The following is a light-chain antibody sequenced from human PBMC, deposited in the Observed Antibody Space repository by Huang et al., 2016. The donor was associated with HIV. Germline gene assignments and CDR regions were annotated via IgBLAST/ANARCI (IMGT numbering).Light chain of an antibody. J-gene: IGKJ1*01. V-gene: IGKV2D-29*02. CDR1: QSLLYGDRKTY. CDR3: MQSKQFPLT. Sequence: DIVMTQTPLSLSVTPGQPASMSCNSSQSLLYGDRKTYLYLFHQKPGQSPHLLIYEVSKRLSGVPDRFSGSGSGTDFTLRISRVEAEDVGIYYCMQSKQFPLTFGQGTKVEIK. CDR2: EVS.